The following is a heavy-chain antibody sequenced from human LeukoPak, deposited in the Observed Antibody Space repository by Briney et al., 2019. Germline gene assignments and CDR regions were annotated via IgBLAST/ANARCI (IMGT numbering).Heavy chain of an antibody. CDR1: GFTFSAYN. Sequence: PGGSLRLSCAASGFTFSAYNMKWVRQAPGKGVEGGSYISSSSGTIYYADSVKGRVTISRDNAKNSLYLQLNSLRDEDTAVYYCARTSYYDLDYWGQGTQVTVSS. D-gene: IGHD3-10*01. J-gene: IGHJ4*02. V-gene: IGHV3-48*02. CDR3: ARTSYYDLDY. CDR2: ISSSSGTI.